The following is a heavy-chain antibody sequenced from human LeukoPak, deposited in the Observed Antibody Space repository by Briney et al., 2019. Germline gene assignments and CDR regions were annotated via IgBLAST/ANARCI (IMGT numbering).Heavy chain of an antibody. J-gene: IGHJ4*02. V-gene: IGHV3-30-3*01. CDR2: ISYDGSNK. CDR1: GFTFSSYA. D-gene: IGHD2-15*01. CDR3: ARDGGRSIFDY. Sequence: GGSLRLSCAASGFTFSSYAMHWVRQAPGKGLEWVAVISYDGSNKYYADSVKGRFTISRDNSKNTLYLQMNSLRAEDTAVYYCARDGGRSIFDYWGQGTLVTVSS.